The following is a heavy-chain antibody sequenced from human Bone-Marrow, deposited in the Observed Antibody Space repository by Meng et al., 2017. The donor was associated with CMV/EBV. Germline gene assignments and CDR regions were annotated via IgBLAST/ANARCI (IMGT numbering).Heavy chain of an antibody. J-gene: IGHJ3*02. D-gene: IGHD2-15*01. CDR2: ISSSSSYI. V-gene: IGHV3-21*01. CDR3: ARDREYCSGGSCYPDAFDI. CDR1: FSSYS. Sequence: FSSYSMNWVRQAPEKGLEWVSSISSSSSYIYYADSVKGRFTISRDNAKNSLYLQMNSLRAEDTAVYYCARDREYCSGGSCYPDAFDIWGQGTMVTVSS.